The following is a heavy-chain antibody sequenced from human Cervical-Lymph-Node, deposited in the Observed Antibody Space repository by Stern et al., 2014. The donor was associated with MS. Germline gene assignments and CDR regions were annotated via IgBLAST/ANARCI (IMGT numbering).Heavy chain of an antibody. J-gene: IGHJ4*02. Sequence: EVQLVESGGGLTQPGGSLRVSCAASGFTFSHYGMTWVRQAPGKGLEWGSTLSGSGLTTFYADSVKGRFTISRDNSKNTLYLQMNSLRAGDTAIYYCARDPRVDMATISDYWGQGILVTVSS. CDR2: LSGSGLTT. D-gene: IGHD5-24*01. CDR3: ARDPRVDMATISDY. CDR1: GFTFSHYG. V-gene: IGHV3-23*04.